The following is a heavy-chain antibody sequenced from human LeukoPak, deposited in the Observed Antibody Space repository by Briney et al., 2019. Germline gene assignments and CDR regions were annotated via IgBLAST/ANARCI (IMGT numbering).Heavy chain of an antibody. J-gene: IGHJ4*02. CDR3: TREDKSGSYFLGPFDY. CDR2: IRNKPNLYTT. CDR1: GFTFSDHF. D-gene: IGHD1-26*01. Sequence: GGSLRLSCAASGFTFSDHFMDWGRQSSGKGLEWVGRIRNKPNLYTTEYAASVKGRFTISRDDSRNSIYMQMNSLKTEDTAVYYCTREDKSGSYFLGPFDYWGQGILVTISS. V-gene: IGHV3-72*01.